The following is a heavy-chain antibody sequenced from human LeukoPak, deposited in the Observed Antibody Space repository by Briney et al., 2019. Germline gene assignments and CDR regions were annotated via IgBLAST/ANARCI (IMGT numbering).Heavy chain of an antibody. V-gene: IGHV4-4*07. CDR3: ARARDYYDSSGYWTYYFDY. Sequence: SETLSLTCSVSGGSISSYYWSWIRQPAGKGLEWIGDIFSSGSTNYNPALKSRVTMSVDTSKNQFSLKLSSVTAADTAVYYCARARDYYDSSGYWTYYFDYWGQGTLVTVSS. D-gene: IGHD3-22*01. CDR2: IFSSGST. CDR1: GGSISSYY. J-gene: IGHJ4*02.